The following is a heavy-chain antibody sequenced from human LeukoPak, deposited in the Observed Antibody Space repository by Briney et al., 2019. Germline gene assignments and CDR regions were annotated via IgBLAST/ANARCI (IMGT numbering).Heavy chain of an antibody. CDR2: IKSKTDGGTT. V-gene: IGHV3-15*01. CDR3: TTAARGDSHPYYFDY. Sequence: GGSLRLSCAASGFTFSNAWMSWVRQAPGKGLEWVGRIKSKTDGGTTDYAAPVKGRFTISRDDSTNTLFLQMNSLKTEDTAVYFCTTAARGDSHPYYFDYWGQGTLVTVSS. CDR1: GFTFSNAW. D-gene: IGHD6-13*01. J-gene: IGHJ4*02.